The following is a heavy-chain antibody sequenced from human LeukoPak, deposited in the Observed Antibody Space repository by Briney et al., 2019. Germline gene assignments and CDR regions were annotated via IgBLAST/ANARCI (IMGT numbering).Heavy chain of an antibody. J-gene: IGHJ3*02. CDR3: ASVITGTDDEAFDI. V-gene: IGHV3-33*08. Sequence: GGSLRLSCAASGFTFSSYAMHWVRQAPGKGLEWVAVIWYDGSNKYYADSVKGRFTISRDNSKNTLYLQMNSLRAEDTAAYYCASVITGTDDEAFDIWGQGTMVTVSS. D-gene: IGHD1-7*01. CDR2: IWYDGSNK. CDR1: GFTFSSYA.